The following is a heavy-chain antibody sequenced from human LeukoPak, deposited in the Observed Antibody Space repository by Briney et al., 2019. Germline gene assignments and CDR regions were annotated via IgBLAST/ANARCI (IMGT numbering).Heavy chain of an antibody. CDR2: ISWNRGNI. V-gene: IGHV3-9*01. CDR1: GFTFDDYA. D-gene: IGHD6-19*01. Sequence: GRSLRLSCAASGFTFDDYAMHWVRHAPGKGLEWVSGISWNRGNIGYADSVKGRLTISRNNAKNSLYLQMNSLRAEDTVLYYCAKSSREDSSGWFDYWGQGTLVTVSS. J-gene: IGHJ4*02. CDR3: AKSSREDSSGWFDY.